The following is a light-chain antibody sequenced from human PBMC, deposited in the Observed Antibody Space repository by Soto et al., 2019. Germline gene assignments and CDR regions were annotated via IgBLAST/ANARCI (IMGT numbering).Light chain of an antibody. CDR3: QQYNNWLGGFT. CDR1: QSVSNNY. J-gene: IGKJ3*01. V-gene: IGKV3-20*01. CDR2: GAS. Sequence: EIVLTQSPGTLSLSPGERATLSCRASQSVSNNYLAWYQQKPGQAPRLLIYGASNRATGIPDRFSGSGSGTDFTLTISSLQSEDFAVYYCQQYNNWLGGFTFGPGTKVDIK.